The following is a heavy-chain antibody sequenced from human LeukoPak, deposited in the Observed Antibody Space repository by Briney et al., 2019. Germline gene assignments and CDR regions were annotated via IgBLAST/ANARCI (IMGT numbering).Heavy chain of an antibody. CDR2: INHSGST. CDR3: ARGLGRWLQLLGNWFDP. V-gene: IGHV4-34*01. Sequence: SETLSLTCAVYGGSFSGYYWSWIRQPPGKGLEWIGEINHSGSTNYNPSLKSRVTISVDTSKNQFSLKLSSVIAADTAVYYCARGLGRWLQLLGNWFDPWGQGTLVTVSS. D-gene: IGHD5-12*01. J-gene: IGHJ5*02. CDR1: GGSFSGYY.